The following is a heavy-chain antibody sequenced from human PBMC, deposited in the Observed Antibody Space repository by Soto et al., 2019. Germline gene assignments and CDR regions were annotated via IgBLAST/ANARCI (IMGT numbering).Heavy chain of an antibody. CDR3: ARTYGDYVGGWFDP. CDR2: IYYSGST. CDR1: GGSISSSSYY. Sequence: SETLSLTCTASGGSISSSSYYWGWIRQPPGKGLEWIGSIYYSGSTYYNPSLKSRVTISVDTSKNQFSLKLSSVTAADTAVYYCARTYGDYVGGWFDPWGQGTLVTVSS. J-gene: IGHJ5*02. V-gene: IGHV4-39*01. D-gene: IGHD4-17*01.